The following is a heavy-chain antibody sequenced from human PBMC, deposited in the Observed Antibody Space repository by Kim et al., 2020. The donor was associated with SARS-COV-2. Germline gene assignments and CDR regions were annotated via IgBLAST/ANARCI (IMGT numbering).Heavy chain of an antibody. CDR1: GFTFSSYA. CDR3: ARSSRGWVIRHPFDY. Sequence: GGSLRLSCAASGFTFSSYAMHWVRQAPGKGLEWVAVISYDGSNKYYADSVKGRFTISRDNSKNTLYLQMNSLRAEDTAVYYCARSSRGWVIRHPFDYWC. CDR2: ISYDGSNK. D-gene: IGHD3-16*02. V-gene: IGHV3-30-3*01. J-gene: IGHJ4*01.